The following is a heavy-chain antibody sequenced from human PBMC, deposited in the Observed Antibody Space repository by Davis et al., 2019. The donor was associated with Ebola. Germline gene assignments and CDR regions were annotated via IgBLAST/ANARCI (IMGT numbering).Heavy chain of an antibody. CDR3: AGGPARPSSSWYFDY. V-gene: IGHV4-34*01. D-gene: IGHD6-13*01. CDR1: GGSFSGYY. CDR2: INHSGST. Sequence: PSETLSLTCAVYGGSFSGYYWSWIRQPPGKGLEWIGEINHSGSTNYNPSLKSRVTISVDTSKNQFSLKLSSVTAAGTAVYYCAGGPARPSSSWYFDYWGQGTLVTVSS. J-gene: IGHJ4*02.